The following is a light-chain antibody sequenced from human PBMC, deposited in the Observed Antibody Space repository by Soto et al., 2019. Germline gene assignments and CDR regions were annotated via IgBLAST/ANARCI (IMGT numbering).Light chain of an antibody. CDR1: SSDIGTYNY. Sequence: QSALTQPASVSGSPGQSITISCTGTSSDIGTYNYVSWYQQHPGKAPKLMLDEVSNRPSGVSNRFFGSKSGNTASLTISGLQAEDEADYFCNSYTSSSTLYVFGTGTKLTVL. J-gene: IGLJ1*01. CDR2: EVS. V-gene: IGLV2-14*01. CDR3: NSYTSSSTLYV.